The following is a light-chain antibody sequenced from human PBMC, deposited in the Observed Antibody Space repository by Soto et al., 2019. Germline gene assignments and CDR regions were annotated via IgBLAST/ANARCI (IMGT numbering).Light chain of an antibody. CDR1: ERLSSVY. Sequence: EIVLTQSPGTLSLSPGERATLSCRASERLSSVYLAWYQQRPGQPPRLLIYGASNRATGIPDRFSGSWSGTDFTLIISSLQSEDFAVYCCQQYNTWPPVTFGQGTRLEI. CDR3: QQYNTWPPVT. CDR2: GAS. V-gene: IGKV3-20*01. J-gene: IGKJ5*01.